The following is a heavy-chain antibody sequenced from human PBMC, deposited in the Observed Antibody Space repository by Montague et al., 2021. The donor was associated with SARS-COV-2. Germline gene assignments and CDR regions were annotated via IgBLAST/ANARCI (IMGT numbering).Heavy chain of an antibody. V-gene: IGHV4-4*02. J-gene: IGHJ4*02. D-gene: IGHD3-10*01. CDR1: GGSISSSNW. Sequence: SETLSLTCAVSGGSISSSNWWSWVRQLPGEGLEWIGEIYHSGSTNYNPSLKSRVTISVDKSKNQFSLKLSSVTAADTAVYYCASRGAGWFGSNPERFDYWGQGTLVTVSS. CDR3: ASRGAGWFGSNPERFDY. CDR2: IYHSGST.